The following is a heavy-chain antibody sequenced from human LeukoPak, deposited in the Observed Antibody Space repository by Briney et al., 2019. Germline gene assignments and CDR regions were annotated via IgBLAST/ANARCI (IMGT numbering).Heavy chain of an antibody. D-gene: IGHD3-3*01. CDR2: IYYSGST. CDR3: ARERVRFLEWFVKSRYYYGMDV. Sequence: SETLSLTCTVSGGSISSSSYYWGWIRQPPGKGLEWIGSIYYSGSTYYNPSLKSRVTISVDTSKNQFSLKLSSVTAADTAVYYCARERVRFLEWFVKSRYYYGMDVWGQGTTVTVSS. CDR1: GGSISSSSYY. J-gene: IGHJ6*02. V-gene: IGHV4-39*07.